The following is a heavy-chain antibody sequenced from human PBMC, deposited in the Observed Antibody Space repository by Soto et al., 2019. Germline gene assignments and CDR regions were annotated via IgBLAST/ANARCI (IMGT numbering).Heavy chain of an antibody. CDR1: GFTVSSHA. J-gene: IGHJ3*02. CDR2: VAADGGT. V-gene: IGHV3-23*01. D-gene: IGHD2-15*01. Sequence: TGGSLRLSCEGSGFTVSSHAMTWIRQAPGKGPEWVSTVAADGGTYYADSVKGRFAMSRDTSENTLYLQMNSLGAEDTAAYYCAPHVSCSGGSCQYDAFDIWGQGTMVTVSS. CDR3: APHVSCSGGSCQYDAFDI.